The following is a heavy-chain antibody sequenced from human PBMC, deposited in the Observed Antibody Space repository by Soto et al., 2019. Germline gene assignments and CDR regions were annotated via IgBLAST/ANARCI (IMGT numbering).Heavy chain of an antibody. Sequence: ASVKVSCKASGYTFTVYYVHWVRQAPGQGLEWMGWIDPNSGGTNYAQKFQGRVTMSRDTSISTSYMDLIRLRSDDTAVYYCATSGCHGNHNLDSGAEGTLVTLS. CDR3: ATSGCHGNHNLDS. CDR1: GYTFTVYY. V-gene: IGHV1-2*02. D-gene: IGHD3-10*01. J-gene: IGHJ4*02. CDR2: IDPNSGGT.